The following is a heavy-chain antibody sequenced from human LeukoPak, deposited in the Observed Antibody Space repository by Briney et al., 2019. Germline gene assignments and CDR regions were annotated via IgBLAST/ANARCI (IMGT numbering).Heavy chain of an antibody. J-gene: IGHJ5*02. CDR1: GGLFSDYY. D-gene: IGHD1-14*01. CDR2: ISPSGST. CDR3: AGDHYLALKS. V-gene: IGHV4-34*01. Sequence: PSEILSLTCAVYGGLFSDYYWSWIRQSPGKGLEWIGEISPSGSTNYKTSLKSRVTISMDTSKNQFSLRLNSVTSADTAVYYCAGDHYLALKSWGQGTLVTVSS.